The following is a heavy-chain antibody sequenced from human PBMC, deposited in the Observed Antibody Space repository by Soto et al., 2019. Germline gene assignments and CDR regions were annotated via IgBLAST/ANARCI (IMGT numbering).Heavy chain of an antibody. V-gene: IGHV4-34*01. CDR2: INHSGRT. D-gene: IGHD5-18*01. CDR1: GGSFSGYY. CDR3: ARGRGIQLWLIYYYGMDV. J-gene: IGHJ6*02. Sequence: QVQLQQWGAGLLKPSETLSLTCAVYGGSFSGYYWSWIRQPPGKGLAWIGEINHSGRTNYNPSLKSRVTISVDTSKNQFALKLSSVTAADTAVYYWARGRGIQLWLIYYYGMDVWGQGTTVTVSS.